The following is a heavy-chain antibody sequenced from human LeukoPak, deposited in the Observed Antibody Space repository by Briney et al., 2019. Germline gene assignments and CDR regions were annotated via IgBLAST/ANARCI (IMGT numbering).Heavy chain of an antibody. D-gene: IGHD1-26*01. CDR3: ARPGRRYNWFDP. V-gene: IGHV1-8*03. J-gene: IGHJ5*02. Sequence: GASVKVSCKASGYTFTSYGINWVRQATGQGLEWMGWMNPNSGNTGYAQKFQGRVTITRNTSISTAYMELSSLRSEDTAVYYCARPGRRYNWFDPWGQGTLVTVSS. CDR1: GYTFTSYG. CDR2: MNPNSGNT.